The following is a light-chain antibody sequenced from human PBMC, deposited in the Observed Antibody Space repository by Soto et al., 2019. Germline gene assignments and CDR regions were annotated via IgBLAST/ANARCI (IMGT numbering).Light chain of an antibody. CDR3: AAWDNSLSGWV. CDR2: SND. CDR1: SSNIGSTS. J-gene: IGLJ3*02. Sequence: QSVLTQPPSASGTPGQRVTISCSGSSSNIGSTSVYWYQQLPGTAPKLLIYSNDRRPSGVPDRLSGSKSGASASLAISGLQSGDEADYCCAAWDNSLSGWVFGGGTKLTVL. V-gene: IGLV1-44*01.